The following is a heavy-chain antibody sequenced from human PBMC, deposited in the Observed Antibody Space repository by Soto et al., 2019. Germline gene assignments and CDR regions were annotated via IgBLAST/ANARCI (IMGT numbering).Heavy chain of an antibody. Sequence: SETLSLTCTVSGGSISSGGYYWTWIRQHPGKGLEWIGYNYYSGITYYNPSLKSRVTISVDTSKNQFSLKLSSVTAADTAVYYCASIGGSFGGSIDYWGQGTLVTVSS. CDR3: ASIGGSFGGSIDY. D-gene: IGHD3-10*01. CDR1: GGSISSGGYY. CDR2: NYYSGIT. V-gene: IGHV4-31*03. J-gene: IGHJ4*02.